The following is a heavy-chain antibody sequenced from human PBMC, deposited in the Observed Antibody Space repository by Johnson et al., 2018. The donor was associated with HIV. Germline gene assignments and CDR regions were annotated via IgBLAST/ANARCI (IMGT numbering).Heavy chain of an antibody. CDR3: ARERSPSGYDNHDAFDI. V-gene: IGHV3-11*05. CDR1: GFSFSDYY. Sequence: QVQLVESGGGLVKPGGSLRLSCAASGFSFSDYYMSWIRQAPGKGLELISYISGSRGYADSVKGRFTISRDNAKNSLYLQMNSLRVEDTALYYCARERSPSGYDNHDAFDIWGQGTMGTVS. J-gene: IGHJ3*02. CDR2: ISGSR. D-gene: IGHD3-3*01.